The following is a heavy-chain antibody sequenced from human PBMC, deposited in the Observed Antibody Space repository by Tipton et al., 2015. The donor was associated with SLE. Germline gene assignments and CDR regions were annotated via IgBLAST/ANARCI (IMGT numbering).Heavy chain of an antibody. V-gene: IGHV4-59*11. CDR2: IYYSGST. J-gene: IGHJ4*02. Sequence: TLSLTCTVSGGSISSHYWSWIRQPPGKGLEWIGYIYYSGSTNYTPSLKSRVTISVDTSKNQFSLQLNSVTPEDTAVYYCAHSSGWYGRFDYWGQGTLVTVSS. CDR3: AHSSGWYGRFDY. D-gene: IGHD6-19*01. CDR1: GGSISSHY.